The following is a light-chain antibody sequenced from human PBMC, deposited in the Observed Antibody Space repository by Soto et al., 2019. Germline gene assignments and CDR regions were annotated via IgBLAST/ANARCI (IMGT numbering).Light chain of an antibody. CDR3: QTWQV. J-gene: IGLJ3*02. CDR2: LNSDGSH. CDR1: SGHSSYA. Sequence: QLVLTQSPSASASLGASVKLTCTLSSGHSSYAIAWHQQQPEKGPRYLMKLNSDGSHSKGDGAPDRCSGSSSGAERYLTVSGLQSEDEADYYCQTWQVFGGGTKLTVL. V-gene: IGLV4-69*01.